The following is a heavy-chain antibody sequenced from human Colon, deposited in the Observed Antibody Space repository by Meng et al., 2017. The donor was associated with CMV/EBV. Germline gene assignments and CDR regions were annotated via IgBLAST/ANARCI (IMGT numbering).Heavy chain of an antibody. J-gene: IGHJ4*02. CDR3: SRSRDPYNGFLDF. V-gene: IGHV3-23*01. Sequence: EVEILGVGGGWVPPGGSLRLSCANSGFTFSNNAMSWVRQAPGKGLEWVSTISGSGDTTYYADSVKGRCTISRDSSKNMLYLQMNSLRAEDTALYYCSRSRDPYNGFLDFWGQGALVTVSS. CDR2: ISGSGDTT. CDR1: GFTFSNNA. D-gene: IGHD5-24*01.